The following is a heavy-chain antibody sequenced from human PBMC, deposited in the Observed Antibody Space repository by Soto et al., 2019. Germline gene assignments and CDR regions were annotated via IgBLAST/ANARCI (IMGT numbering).Heavy chain of an antibody. CDR1: GYRFTGFW. J-gene: IGHJ4*02. CDR2: IDPGDSDT. CDR3: ARYSGSYWHYLDF. D-gene: IGHD1-26*01. Sequence: PGESLKISCQGSGYRFTGFWLNWVRQRPGKGLEWVGRIDPGDSDTKYSSAFRGHVTISADTSVSTAYLQWRSLEATDSAIYYCARYSGSYWHYLDFWGQGTLVTVS. V-gene: IGHV5-51*01.